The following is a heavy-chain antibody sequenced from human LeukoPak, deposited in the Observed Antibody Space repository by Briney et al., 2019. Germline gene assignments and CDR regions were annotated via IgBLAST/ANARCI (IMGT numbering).Heavy chain of an antibody. CDR1: GRSISSSSYY. J-gene: IGHJ2*01. Sequence: PSETLSLTCTVSGRSISSSSYYWGWIRQPPGNGLEWIGSIYYSGSTYYNPSLKSRVTISVDTSKNQFSLKLSSVTAADTAVYYCAPEIREQQLIHFDLWGRGTLVTVSS. D-gene: IGHD6-13*01. CDR2: IYYSGST. V-gene: IGHV4-39*07. CDR3: APEIREQQLIHFDL.